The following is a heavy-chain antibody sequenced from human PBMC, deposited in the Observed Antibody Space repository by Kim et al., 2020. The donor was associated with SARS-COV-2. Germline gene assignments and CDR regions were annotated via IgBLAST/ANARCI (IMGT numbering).Heavy chain of an antibody. CDR3: AREDCSGGSCPFDY. CDR2: INAGNGNT. J-gene: IGHJ4*02. V-gene: IGHV1-3*01. Sequence: ASVKVSCKASGYTFTSYAMHWVRQAPGQRLEWMGWINAGNGNTKYSQKFQGRVTITRDTSASTAYMELSSLRSEDTAVYYCAREDCSGGSCPFDYWGQGTLVTVSS. D-gene: IGHD2-15*01. CDR1: GYTFTSYA.